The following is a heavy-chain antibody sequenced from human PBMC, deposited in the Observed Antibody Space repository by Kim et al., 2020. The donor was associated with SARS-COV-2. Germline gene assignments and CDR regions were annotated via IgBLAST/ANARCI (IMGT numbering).Heavy chain of an antibody. CDR2: IYYSGST. J-gene: IGHJ5*02. V-gene: IGHV4-39*01. D-gene: IGHD6-19*01. CDR1: GGSISSSSYY. CDR3: ATFVSGWYYWFDP. Sequence: SQTLSLTCTVSGGSISSSSYYWGWIRQPPGKGLEWIGSIYYSGSTYYNPSLKSRVTISVDTSKNQFSLKLSSVTAADTAVYYCATFVSGWYYWFDPWGQGTLVTVSS.